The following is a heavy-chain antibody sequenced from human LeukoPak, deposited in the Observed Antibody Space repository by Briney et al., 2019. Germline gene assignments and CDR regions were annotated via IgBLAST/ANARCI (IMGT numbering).Heavy chain of an antibody. Sequence: PSQTLSLTCTVYGGSISSGGYSWSWIRQHPGKGLEWIGYIYYSGSTYYNPSLKSRVTISVDTSKNQFSLKLSPVTAADTAVYYCATTPRYYYDSSGFGYWGQGTLVTVSS. J-gene: IGHJ4*02. CDR2: IYYSGST. CDR1: GGSISSGGYS. D-gene: IGHD3-22*01. V-gene: IGHV4-31*03. CDR3: ATTPRYYYDSSGFGY.